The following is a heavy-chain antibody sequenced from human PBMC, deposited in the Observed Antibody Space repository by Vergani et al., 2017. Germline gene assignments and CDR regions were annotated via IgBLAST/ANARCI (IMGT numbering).Heavy chain of an antibody. CDR1: GFTFSGSA. V-gene: IGHV3-73*01. Sequence: EVQLVESGGGLVQPGGSLKLSCAASGFTFSGSAMHWVRQASGKGLEWVGRSRSKANSYATAYAASVKGRFTISRDDSKNTAYLQMNSLKTEDTAVYYCTSVSDFWSGYWFDPWGQGTLVTVSS. D-gene: IGHD3-3*01. CDR3: TSVSDFWSGYWFDP. CDR2: SRSKANSYAT. J-gene: IGHJ5*02.